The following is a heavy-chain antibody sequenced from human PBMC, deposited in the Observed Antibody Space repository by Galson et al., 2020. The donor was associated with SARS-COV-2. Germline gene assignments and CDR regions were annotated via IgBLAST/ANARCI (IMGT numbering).Heavy chain of an antibody. CDR3: ARPEWDSSWHDAFDI. D-gene: IGHD6-13*01. Sequence: SETLSLTCTVSGGSISSYYWSWIRQPPGKGLEWIGYIYYSGSTNYNPSLKSRVTISVDTSKNQFSLKLSSVTAADTAVYYCARPEWDSSWHDAFDIWGQGTMVTVSS. V-gene: IGHV4-59*08. J-gene: IGHJ3*02. CDR1: GGSISSYY. CDR2: IYYSGST.